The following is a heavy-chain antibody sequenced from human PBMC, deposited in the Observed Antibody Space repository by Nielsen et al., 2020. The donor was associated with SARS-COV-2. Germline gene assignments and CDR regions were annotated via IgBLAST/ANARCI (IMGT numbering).Heavy chain of an antibody. J-gene: IGHJ3*02. D-gene: IGHD6-19*01. Sequence: GESLKISCAASGFTFSSYGMHWVRQAPGKGLEWVAVIWYDVSNKYYADSVKGRFTISRDNSKNTLYLQMNSLRAEDTAVYYCARDPAQWLASNDAFDIWGQGTMVTVSS. CDR1: GFTFSSYG. CDR2: IWYDVSNK. CDR3: ARDPAQWLASNDAFDI. V-gene: IGHV3-33*01.